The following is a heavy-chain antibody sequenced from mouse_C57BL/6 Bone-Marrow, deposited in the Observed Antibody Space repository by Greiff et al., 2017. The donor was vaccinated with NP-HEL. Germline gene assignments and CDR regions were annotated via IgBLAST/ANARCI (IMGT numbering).Heavy chain of an antibody. CDR2: ISSGGSYT. Sequence: EVMLVESGGDLVKPGGSLKLSCAASGFTFSSYGMSWVRQTPDKRLEWVATISSGGSYTYYPDSVKGRFTISRDNAKNTLYLQMSSLKSEDTAMYYCARHNYYGSSYCYAMDYWGQGTSVPVSS. D-gene: IGHD1-1*01. J-gene: IGHJ4*01. CDR1: GFTFSSYG. CDR3: ARHNYYGSSYCYAMDY. V-gene: IGHV5-6*01.